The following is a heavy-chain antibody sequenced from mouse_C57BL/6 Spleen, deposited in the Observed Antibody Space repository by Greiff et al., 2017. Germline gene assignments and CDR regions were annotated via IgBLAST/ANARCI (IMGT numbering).Heavy chain of an antibody. D-gene: IGHD1-1*01. Sequence: QVQLQQPGAELVKPGASVKLSCKASGYTFTSYWMHWVKQRPGRGLEWIGRIDPNSGGTTYNEKFKSQATLPVDKPSSTAYMQHSSLTSEDSAVYYGATDYYGSTYVSHWYFDVWGTGTTVTVSA. V-gene: IGHV1-72*01. CDR2: IDPNSGGT. CDR3: ATDYYGSTYVSHWYFDV. J-gene: IGHJ1*03. CDR1: GYTFTSYW.